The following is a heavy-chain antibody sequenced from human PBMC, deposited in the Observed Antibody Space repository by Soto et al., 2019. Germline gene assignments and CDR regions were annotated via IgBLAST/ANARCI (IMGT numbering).Heavy chain of an antibody. D-gene: IGHD6-13*01. Sequence: ASVKVSCKASGGTFSSYAISWVRQATGQGLEWXGGXIPXXXXXNXXXKFQGRVTITADESTSTAYMELSSLRSEDTAVYYCARVAADWAFDYWGQGTLVTASS. V-gene: IGHV1-69*13. J-gene: IGHJ4*02. CDR3: ARVAADWAFDY. CDR2: XIPXXXXX. CDR1: GGTFSSYA.